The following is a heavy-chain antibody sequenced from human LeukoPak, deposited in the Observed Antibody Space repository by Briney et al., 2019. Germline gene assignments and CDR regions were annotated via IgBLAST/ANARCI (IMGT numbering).Heavy chain of an antibody. CDR3: AKAVGRISWSFDY. CDR2: ISYDGRDK. CDR1: GFTFNTYA. Sequence: PGGSLRLSCEASGFTFNTYAMHWVRQPPGKGLEWVALISYDGRDKIYTDSVKGRFTISRDNSESTLYLQLDSLRGDDAAVYYCAKAVGRISWSFDYWGQGALVTVSS. V-gene: IGHV3-30*18. D-gene: IGHD6-13*01. J-gene: IGHJ4*02.